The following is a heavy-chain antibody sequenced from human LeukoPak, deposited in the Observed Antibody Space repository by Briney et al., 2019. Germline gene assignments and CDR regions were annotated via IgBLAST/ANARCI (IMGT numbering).Heavy chain of an antibody. CDR1: GGSISSGRFC. D-gene: IGHD1-14*01. Sequence: SETLSLTCSVSGGSISSGRFCWNWIRQPAGTGLEWLGHVCSSGSAKYNPSLKSRVTISLDTSKNQFSLKLNSVTADDTAVYYCSRGPANPLNWYFDLWGRGTLVTVSS. CDR2: VCSSGSA. CDR3: SRGPANPLNWYFDL. J-gene: IGHJ2*01. V-gene: IGHV4-61*09.